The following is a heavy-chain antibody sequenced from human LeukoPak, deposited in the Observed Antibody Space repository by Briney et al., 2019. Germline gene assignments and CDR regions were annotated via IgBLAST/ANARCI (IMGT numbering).Heavy chain of an antibody. J-gene: IGHJ4*02. CDR3: ARVDVGYSYGLYFDY. CDR1: GYTFTGYY. CDR2: INPNSGGT. V-gene: IGHV1-2*02. D-gene: IGHD5-18*01. Sequence: SVSVSCKASGYTFTGYYMHWVRQAPGQGREWMGWINPNSGGTNYAQKFQGRVTMTRDTANSTAYMEVSRLRSDDTAVYYCARVDVGYSYGLYFDYWGQGTLVTVSS.